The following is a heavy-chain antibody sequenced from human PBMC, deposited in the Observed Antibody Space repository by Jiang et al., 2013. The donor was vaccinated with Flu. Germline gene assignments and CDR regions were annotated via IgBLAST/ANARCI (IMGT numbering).Heavy chain of an antibody. CDR3: ARLPGDWNDWFDP. CDR1: SFTKYW. D-gene: IGHD1-1*01. CDR2: IYPDDXFS. Sequence: SFTKYWVSWMRQTPERGLEWMGRIYPDDXFSNYSPSFQGHVTISADKSTTTAFLQWSSLKASDTAMYYCARLPGDWNDWFDPWGQGTLVTVSS. J-gene: IGHJ5*02. V-gene: IGHV5-10-1*01.